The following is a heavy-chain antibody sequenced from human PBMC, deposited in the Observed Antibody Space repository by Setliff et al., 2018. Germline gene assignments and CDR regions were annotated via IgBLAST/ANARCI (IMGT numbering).Heavy chain of an antibody. CDR2: IIPIFGTA. J-gene: IGHJ3*02. CDR1: GGTFSSYA. D-gene: IGHD3-9*01. V-gene: IGHV1-69*05. CDR3: ARGRYQYDILTGYSTNDAFDI. Sequence: SVKVSCKASGGTFSSYAISWVRQAPGQGLEWMGGIIPIFGTANYAQKFQGRVTITTDESTSTAYMELSSLRSEDTAVYYCARGRYQYDILTGYSTNDAFDIWGQGTMVTVSS.